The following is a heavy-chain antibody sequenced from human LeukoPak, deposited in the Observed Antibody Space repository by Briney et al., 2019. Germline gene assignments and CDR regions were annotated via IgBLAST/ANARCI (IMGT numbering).Heavy chain of an antibody. D-gene: IGHD1/OR15-1a*01. J-gene: IGHJ4*02. CDR1: GFTFSSYA. CDR3: AKDLWHNYARYFDY. V-gene: IGHV3-23*01. Sequence: GGSLRLSCAASGFTFSSYAMNWVRQAPGKGLEWVSGISGSGDSTYYADSVKGRFTISRDNSMDTLYLQMNSLRVEDTAVYYCAKDLWHNYARYFDYWGQGTLVTVPS. CDR2: ISGSGDST.